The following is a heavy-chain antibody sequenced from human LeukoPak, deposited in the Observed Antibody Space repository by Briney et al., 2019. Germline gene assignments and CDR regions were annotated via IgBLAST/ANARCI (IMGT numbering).Heavy chain of an antibody. CDR1: GFTFSSYA. CDR3: AKGRRSSGWYFDY. Sequence: PGGSLRLSCAASGFTFSSYAMSWVRQTPGKGLEWVSTISGSGGRTYYADSVKGRFTISRDNSKNTLYLQMNSLRAEDTAVYYCAKGRRSSGWYFDYWGQGTLVTVSS. V-gene: IGHV3-23*01. D-gene: IGHD6-19*01. CDR2: ISGSGGRT. J-gene: IGHJ4*02.